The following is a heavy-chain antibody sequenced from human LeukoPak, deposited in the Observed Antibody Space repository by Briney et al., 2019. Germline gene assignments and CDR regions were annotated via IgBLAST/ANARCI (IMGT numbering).Heavy chain of an antibody. CDR3: ARIGIVGATDY. CDR2: IYSGGST. V-gene: IGHV3-53*01. D-gene: IGHD1-26*01. CDR1: GFTVSSNY. J-gene: IGHJ4*02. Sequence: PGGSLRLSCAACGFTVSSNYMSWVRQAPGKGLEGVSVIYSGGSTYYADSVKGRFTISRDNSKNTLYLQMNSLRAEDTAVYYCARIGIVGATDYWGQGTLVTVSS.